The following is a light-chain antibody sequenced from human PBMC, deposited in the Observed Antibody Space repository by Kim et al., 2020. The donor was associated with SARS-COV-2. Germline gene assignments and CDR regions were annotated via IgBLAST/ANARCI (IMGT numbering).Light chain of an antibody. CDR1: QNVNNY. CDR2: DVS. CDR3: QHRKNWPVT. V-gene: IGKV3-11*01. Sequence: LSPGDRATRSCRASQNVNNYLAWYQQKPGQPPRLLLYDVSNRATGIPARFSGTGSGTDFTLTISSLEPEDFAVYYCQHRKNWPVTFGGGTKVDIK. J-gene: IGKJ4*01.